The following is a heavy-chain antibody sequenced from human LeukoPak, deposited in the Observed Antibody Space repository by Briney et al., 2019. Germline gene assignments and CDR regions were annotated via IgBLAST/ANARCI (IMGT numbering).Heavy chain of an antibody. Sequence: GGSLRLSCAASGFTFSRYGMHWVRQAPGKGLEWVSYISRSSTTIYYADSVKGRFTISRDNAKNSLYLQMNSLRAEDTAVYYCAISGYSSSWYFGWGQGTLVTVSS. CDR3: AISGYSSSWYFG. CDR2: ISRSSTTI. V-gene: IGHV3-48*01. D-gene: IGHD6-13*01. CDR1: GFTFSRYG. J-gene: IGHJ4*02.